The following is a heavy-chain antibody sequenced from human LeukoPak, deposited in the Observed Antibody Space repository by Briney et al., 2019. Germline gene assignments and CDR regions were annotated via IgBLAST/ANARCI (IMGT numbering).Heavy chain of an antibody. CDR2: ISRVGDTR. D-gene: IGHD2-8*01. Sequence: GGSLRLSCAASGFTFRSSAMSWVREAPGKGLEWVSAISRVGDTRYYADSVKRRFTISRDISKNTLFLQMNILRAEDTAVYYCAKEQRIRHCSEGVCMEGYYFDYWGQGSLVTVSS. CDR3: AKEQRIRHCSEGVCMEGYYFDY. CDR1: GFTFRSSA. J-gene: IGHJ4*02. V-gene: IGHV3-23*01.